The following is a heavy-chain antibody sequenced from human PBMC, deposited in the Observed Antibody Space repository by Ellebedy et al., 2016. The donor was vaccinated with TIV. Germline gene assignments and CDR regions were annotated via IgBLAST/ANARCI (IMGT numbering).Heavy chain of an antibody. D-gene: IGHD2-15*01. CDR1: GGSISGFY. CDR2: FSYSGST. V-gene: IGHV4-59*01. Sequence: GSLRLSCTVSGGSISGFYWSWIRQPPGKGLEWIGHFSYSGSTNYNPSLKSRVSISVDTSNNHFSLRLGSVTAADTAVYYCARHLGYCSGGSCYSLVYWGQGTLVTVSS. J-gene: IGHJ4*02. CDR3: ARHLGYCSGGSCYSLVY.